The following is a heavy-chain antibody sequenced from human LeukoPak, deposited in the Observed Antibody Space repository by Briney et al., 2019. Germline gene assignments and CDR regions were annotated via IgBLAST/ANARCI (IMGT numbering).Heavy chain of an antibody. CDR3: ARVEYSSSSTDFDY. J-gene: IGHJ4*02. Sequence: GGSLRLSCAASGFTFSSYSMNWVRQAPGKGLEWVSYISSSSSTIYYADSVKGRFTISRDNAKNSLYLQMNSLRAEDTAVYYCARVEYSSSSTDFDYWGQGTLVTVSS. D-gene: IGHD6-6*01. V-gene: IGHV3-48*01. CDR2: ISSSSSTI. CDR1: GFTFSSYS.